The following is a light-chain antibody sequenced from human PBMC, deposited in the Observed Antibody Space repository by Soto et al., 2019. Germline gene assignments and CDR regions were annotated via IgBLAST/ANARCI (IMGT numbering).Light chain of an antibody. Sequence: QSALTQPASVSGSPGQSITISCTGISADVGTSNFVSWYQHHPGKAPRLILYDVANQPSGVSNRFSGSKSGDTASLTISGLQDEEDADYYCSSYNRGPLYVFGTGTKVTV. V-gene: IGLV2-14*03. CDR1: SADVGTSNF. CDR2: DVA. CDR3: SSYNRGPLYV. J-gene: IGLJ1*01.